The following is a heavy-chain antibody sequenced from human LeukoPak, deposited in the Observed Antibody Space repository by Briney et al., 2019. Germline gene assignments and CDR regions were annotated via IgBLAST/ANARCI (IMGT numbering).Heavy chain of an antibody. CDR3: VRHLSAGRPAFDI. V-gene: IGHV4-4*07. CDR1: GGSISSYY. D-gene: IGHD1-14*01. Sequence: PSETLSLTCTVSGGSISSYYWSWIRQPAGKGLEWIGRIYTSGSTNYNPSLKSRVTMSVDTSKNQFSLKLTSLTAADTAVYYCVRHLSAGRPAFDIWGQGTMVTVSS. CDR2: IYTSGST. J-gene: IGHJ3*02.